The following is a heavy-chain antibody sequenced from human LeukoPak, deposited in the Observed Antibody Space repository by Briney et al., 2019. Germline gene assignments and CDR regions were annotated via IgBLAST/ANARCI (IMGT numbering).Heavy chain of an antibody. V-gene: IGHV3-30*02. CDR2: IRYDGSNK. J-gene: IGHJ5*02. D-gene: IGHD6-6*01. CDR3: ARVAGQLKLSWFDP. CDR1: GFTFSSYG. Sequence: GGSLRLSCAASGFTFSSYGMHWVRQAPGKGLEWVAFIRYDGSNKYYADSVKGRFTISRDNSKNTLYLQMNSLRAEDTAVYYCARVAGQLKLSWFDPWGQGTLVTVSS.